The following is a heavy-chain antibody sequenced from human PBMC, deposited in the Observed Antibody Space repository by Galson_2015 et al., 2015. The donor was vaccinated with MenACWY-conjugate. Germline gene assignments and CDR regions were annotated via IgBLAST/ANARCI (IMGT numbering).Heavy chain of an antibody. J-gene: IGHJ5*02. CDR1: GFTVSSAW. CDR2: IKSKPDGGTI. Sequence: SLRLSCAASGFTVSSAWMHWVRQAPGKGLEWVGRIKSKPDGGTIDYAAPVKGRFSISRDDSKNTLYLQMNSLQSEDAAVYYCTIEGSSGWSLGWFDPWGQGTLVTVSP. D-gene: IGHD6-25*01. CDR3: TIEGSSGWSLGWFDP. V-gene: IGHV3-15*07.